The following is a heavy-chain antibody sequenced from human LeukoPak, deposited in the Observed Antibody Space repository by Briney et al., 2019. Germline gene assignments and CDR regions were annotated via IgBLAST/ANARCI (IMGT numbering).Heavy chain of an antibody. CDR3: VSGNDPDYVWGTYRLDAFDI. J-gene: IGHJ3*02. CDR1: GFTFSSYS. V-gene: IGHV3-21*01. Sequence: NPGGSLRLSCAASGFTFSSYSMNWVRQAPGKGLEWVSSISSSSSYIYYADSVKGRFTISRDNAKNSLYLQMNSLRAEDTAVYYCVSGNDPDYVWGTYRLDAFDIWGEGTMVIVSS. CDR2: ISSSSSYI. D-gene: IGHD3-16*02.